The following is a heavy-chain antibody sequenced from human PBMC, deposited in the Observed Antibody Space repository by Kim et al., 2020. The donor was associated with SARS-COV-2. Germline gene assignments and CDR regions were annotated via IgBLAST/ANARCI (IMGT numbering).Heavy chain of an antibody. D-gene: IGHD2-8*01. J-gene: IGHJ4*02. Sequence: SSHYTPSFKWRVTISLDTSKNQFSLKLTSVTAADTAVYYCATGNDSEMVGYWGQGTLATVSS. CDR3: ATGNDSEMVGY. CDR2: SS. V-gene: IGHV4-59*09.